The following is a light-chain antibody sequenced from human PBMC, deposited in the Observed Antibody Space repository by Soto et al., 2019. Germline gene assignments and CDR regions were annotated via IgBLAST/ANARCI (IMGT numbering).Light chain of an antibody. CDR3: CSDEGGSTWV. J-gene: IGLJ3*02. Sequence: QSVLTQPRSVSGSPGQSVTISCTGARSDVGGYRFVSWYQQHPDKAPKLMIYVVDKRPSGVPDHFSGSKSGNTASLTISGLQAEDEADYLCCSDEGGSTWVFGGGSKLTLL. V-gene: IGLV2-11*01. CDR2: VVD. CDR1: RSDVGGYRF.